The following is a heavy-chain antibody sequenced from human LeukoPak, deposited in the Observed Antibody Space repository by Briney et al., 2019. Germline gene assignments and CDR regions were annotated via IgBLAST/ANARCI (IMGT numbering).Heavy chain of an antibody. CDR3: AKRASLAGWGRLAIAG. CDR2: IIGSGGST. D-gene: IGHD3-16*01. V-gene: IGHV3-23*01. J-gene: IGHJ6*01. CDR1: GFTFSTHP. Sequence: GGSLTLSRAASGFTFSTHPMSWVRLAPGKGLEWVSGIIGSGGSTYYADSVTGRSTSSRDKSNNTLYVQMNSLRVDDPAVYYCAKRASLAGWGRLAIAGWGQGSTV.